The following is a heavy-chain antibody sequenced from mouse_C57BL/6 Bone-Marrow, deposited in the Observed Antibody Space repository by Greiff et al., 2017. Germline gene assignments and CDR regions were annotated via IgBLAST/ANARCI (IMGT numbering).Heavy chain of an antibody. J-gene: IGHJ2*01. Sequence: VQLQQSGPELVKPGASVKISCKASGYSFTGYYMNWVKQSPEKSLEWIGKINPSTGGTTYNQKFKAKATLTVDKSSSTAYMQLSSLTSEDSAVYYCARPGGPCFDYWGQGTTLTVSS. CDR2: INPSTGGT. V-gene: IGHV1-42*01. CDR3: ARPGGPCFDY. CDR1: GYSFTGYY.